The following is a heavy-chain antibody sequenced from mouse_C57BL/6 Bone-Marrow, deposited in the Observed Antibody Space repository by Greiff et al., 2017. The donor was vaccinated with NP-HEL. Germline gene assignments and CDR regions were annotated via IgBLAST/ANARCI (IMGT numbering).Heavy chain of an antibody. Sequence: QVQLQQSGAELAKPGASVKLSCTASGYTFTSYWMHWVKQRPGQGLEWIGYINPSSGYTKYNQKFKDTAILTADKSSSTAYMQLSSLTYEDSAVYYCASPIYYYGSTFAYWGQGTLVTVSA. CDR2: INPSSGYT. J-gene: IGHJ3*01. CDR1: GYTFTSYW. V-gene: IGHV1-7*01. CDR3: ASPIYYYGSTFAY. D-gene: IGHD1-1*01.